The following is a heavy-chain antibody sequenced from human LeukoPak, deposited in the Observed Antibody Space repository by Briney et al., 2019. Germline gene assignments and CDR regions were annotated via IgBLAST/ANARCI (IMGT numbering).Heavy chain of an antibody. CDR1: GFTFNMHA. D-gene: IGHD2/OR15-2a*01. Sequence: QPGGSLRLSCAASGFTFNMHAMHWVRQAPGKGLEWVAVISNDGSDEYYADSVRGRFPVSRDNFKNTVFLQMNSLRPEDTAVYYCAKARHCTTATCASAAFDAWGQGTMVTVSS. CDR2: ISNDGSDE. V-gene: IGHV3-30-3*01. J-gene: IGHJ3*01. CDR3: AKARHCTTATCASAAFDA.